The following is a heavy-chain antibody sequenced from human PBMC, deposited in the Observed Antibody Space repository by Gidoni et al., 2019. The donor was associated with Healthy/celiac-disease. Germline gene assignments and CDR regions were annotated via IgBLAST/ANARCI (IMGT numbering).Heavy chain of an antibody. CDR3: ASGLEQQLVKIDY. J-gene: IGHJ4*02. V-gene: IGHV3-21*01. D-gene: IGHD6-13*01. CDR2: ISSSSSYI. CDR1: GFTFSSYS. Sequence: VQLVESGGGLVKPGGSLRLSCAASGFTFSSYSMNWVRQAPGKGLGWVSSISSSSSYIYYADSVKGRFTISRDNAKNSLYLQMNSLRAEDTAVYYCASGLEQQLVKIDYWGQGTLVTVSS.